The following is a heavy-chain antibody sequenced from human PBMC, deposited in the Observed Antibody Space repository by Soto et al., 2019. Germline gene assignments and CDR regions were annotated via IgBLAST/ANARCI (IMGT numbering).Heavy chain of an antibody. CDR3: ARGPGSYYKYYYYGMDV. CDR1: GGSFSCYY. Sequence: PSETLSLTCAVYGGSFSCYYWSWIRQPPGKGLEWIGEINHSGSTNYNPSLKSRVTISVDTSKNQFSLKLSSVTAADTAVYYCARGPGSYYKYYYYGMDVWGQGTTVTVSS. CDR2: INHSGST. V-gene: IGHV4-34*01. J-gene: IGHJ6*02. D-gene: IGHD3-10*01.